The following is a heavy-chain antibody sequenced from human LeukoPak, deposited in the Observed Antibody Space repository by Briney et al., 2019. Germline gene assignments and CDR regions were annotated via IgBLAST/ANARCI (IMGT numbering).Heavy chain of an antibody. CDR1: GFTFSSYW. J-gene: IGHJ5*02. D-gene: IGHD3-3*01. V-gene: IGHV3-7*03. CDR3: ARLRFLECLFRYWFDP. CDR2: IKQDGGEK. Sequence: GGSLRLSCAASGFTFSSYWMSWVRQAPGKGLEWVANIKQDGGEKYYVDSVKGRFTISRDNAKNSLYLQVNSLRADDTAVYYCARLRFLECLFRYWFDPWGQGTLVTVSS.